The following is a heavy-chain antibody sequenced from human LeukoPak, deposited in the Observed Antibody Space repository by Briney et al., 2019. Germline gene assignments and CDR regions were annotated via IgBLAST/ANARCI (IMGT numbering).Heavy chain of an antibody. Sequence: GASVKVSCKASGGTFSSYAISWVRQAPGQGLEWMGRIIPILGIANYAQKFQGRVTITADKSTSTAYMELSSLRSEDTAVYYCARRGLAAGMGGDYWGQGTLVTVSS. D-gene: IGHD6-13*01. J-gene: IGHJ4*02. CDR3: ARRGLAAGMGGDY. V-gene: IGHV1-69*04. CDR2: IIPILGIA. CDR1: GGTFSSYA.